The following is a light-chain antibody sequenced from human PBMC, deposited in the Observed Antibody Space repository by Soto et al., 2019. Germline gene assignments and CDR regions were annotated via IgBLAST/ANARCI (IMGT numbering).Light chain of an antibody. Sequence: EIVLTQTPLLSPVTLGQPASISCRSSRSLVASDGNAYLTWLHQRPGQPPRPLIYKVSQRLSGVPDRFSGSGAGTDFTLHISRVEAEDVDTYFCMQATQLRTFGQGTRLEIK. CDR1: RSLVASDGNAY. CDR3: MQATQLRT. V-gene: IGKV2-24*01. J-gene: IGKJ5*01. CDR2: KVS.